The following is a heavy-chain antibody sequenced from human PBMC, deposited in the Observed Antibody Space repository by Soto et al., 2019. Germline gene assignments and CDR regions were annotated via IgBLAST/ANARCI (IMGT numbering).Heavy chain of an antibody. D-gene: IGHD4-17*01. CDR2: INHSGST. Sequence: PSETLSLTCAVYGGSFSGYYWSWIRQPPGKGLEWIGEINHSGSTNYNPSLKSRVTISVDTSKNQFSLKLSSVTAADTAVYYCARRTLGSTVNHWVQGTLVTVSS. J-gene: IGHJ4*02. V-gene: IGHV4-34*01. CDR1: GGSFSGYY. CDR3: ARRTLGSTVNH.